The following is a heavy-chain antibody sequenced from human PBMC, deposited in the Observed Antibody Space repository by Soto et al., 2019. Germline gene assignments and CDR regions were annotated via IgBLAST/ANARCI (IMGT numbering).Heavy chain of an antibody. D-gene: IGHD2-2*01. Sequence: GGSLRLSCAASGFTFSSYAMSWVRQAPGKGLEWVSAISGRCGSTYYADSVKGRFTISRDNSKNTLYLQMNSLRAEDTAVYYCAKDYCSSTSCFRPSSDAFDIWGQGTMVTVSS. J-gene: IGHJ3*02. CDR3: AKDYCSSTSCFRPSSDAFDI. CDR2: ISGRCGST. CDR1: GFTFSSYA. V-gene: IGHV3-23*01.